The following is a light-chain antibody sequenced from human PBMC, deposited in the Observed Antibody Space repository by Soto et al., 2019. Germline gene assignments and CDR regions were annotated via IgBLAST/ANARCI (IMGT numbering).Light chain of an antibody. CDR1: QDIKNF. CDR3: LQHNSYPRT. CDR2: SAS. V-gene: IGKV1-17*03. Sequence: DIQMTQSPSAMAASVGDRVTITCRASQDIKNFLAWFQQKPGEVPKRLIYSASSLQSGVPSRFSGSGSGTEFTLTISSLQPEDFATYYCLQHNSYPRTFDQGTKVEIK. J-gene: IGKJ1*01.